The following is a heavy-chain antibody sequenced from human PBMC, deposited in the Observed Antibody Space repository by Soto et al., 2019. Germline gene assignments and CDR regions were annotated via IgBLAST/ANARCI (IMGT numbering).Heavy chain of an antibody. Sequence: QVQLVQSGAEVKKPGASVMVSCKASGYTFTSYGISWIRQAPGQGLEWMGWINANNGNTDYAQNFQGRVTMTTHTSTSTAYMELMSLRSDDTAVYYCATSCDSGFDPGGQGTLVSVSS. CDR1: GYTFTSYG. CDR3: ATSCDSGFDP. V-gene: IGHV1-18*04. D-gene: IGHD3-10*01. J-gene: IGHJ5*02. CDR2: INANNGNT.